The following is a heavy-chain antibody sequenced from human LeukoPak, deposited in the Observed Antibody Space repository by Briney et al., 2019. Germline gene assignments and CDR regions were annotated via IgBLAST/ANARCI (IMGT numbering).Heavy chain of an antibody. D-gene: IGHD5-18*01. Sequence: PGGSLRLSCAASGFTFSSYGMHWVRQAPGKGLEWVAVIWYDGSNKYYADSVKGRFTISRDNSKNTLYLQMNSLRAEDTAVYYCARESSGDTAMALDYWGQGTLVTVSS. J-gene: IGHJ4*02. V-gene: IGHV3-33*01. CDR1: GFTFSSYG. CDR3: ARESSGDTAMALDY. CDR2: IWYDGSNK.